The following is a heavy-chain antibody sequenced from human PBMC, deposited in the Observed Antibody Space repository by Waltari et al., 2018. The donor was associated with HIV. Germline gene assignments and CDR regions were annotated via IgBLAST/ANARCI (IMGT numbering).Heavy chain of an antibody. Sequence: QVHLVQSGAEVKKPGASVRVSCKASGYISTDYYIHWVRQAPGLRLEWMGWVNPKNEDTKFSQKFQGRVTMTSATSLNTVYMELSSLRTDDTATYYCTRGRKTIFGMIIIGASMDVWGQGTTVTVS. CDR2: VNPKNEDT. V-gene: IGHV1-2*02. D-gene: IGHD3-3*01. J-gene: IGHJ6*02. CDR1: GYISTDYY. CDR3: TRGRKTIFGMIIIGASMDV.